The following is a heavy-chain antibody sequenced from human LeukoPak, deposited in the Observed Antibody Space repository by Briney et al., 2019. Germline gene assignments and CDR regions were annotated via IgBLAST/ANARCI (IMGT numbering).Heavy chain of an antibody. CDR1: GFTSSDYY. D-gene: IGHD3-10*01. Sequence: PGGSLRLSCAASGFTSSDYYMSWLRQAPGKGLEWVSYISSTGFTKYYADSVKGRFTISRDNAENSLYLQMNSLRAEDTAVYYCARGRFNTYYFDYWGQGTLVTVSS. J-gene: IGHJ4*02. V-gene: IGHV3-11*01. CDR3: ARGRFNTYYFDY. CDR2: ISSTGFTK.